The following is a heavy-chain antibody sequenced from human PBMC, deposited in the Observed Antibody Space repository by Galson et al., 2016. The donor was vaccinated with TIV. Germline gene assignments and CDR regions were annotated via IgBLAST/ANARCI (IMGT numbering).Heavy chain of an antibody. CDR1: GFNFTAYG. Sequence: SLRLSCAASGFNFTAYGFHWVRQAPGKGLEWTAVIWEDGINQDYADSAKGRFTISRDISKNTVYLEMNSLSAEDTAVYYCARGPYYYHSYMDVWGKGTTVTVSS. V-gene: IGHV3-33*01. J-gene: IGHJ6*03. CDR3: ARGPYYYHSYMDV. CDR2: IWEDGINQ.